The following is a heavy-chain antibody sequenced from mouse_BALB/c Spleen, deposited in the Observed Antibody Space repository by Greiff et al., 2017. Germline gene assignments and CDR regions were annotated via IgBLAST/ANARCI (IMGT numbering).Heavy chain of an antibody. J-gene: IGHJ1*01. V-gene: IGHV5-6-4*01. Sequence: EVQLVESGGGLVKPGGSLKLSCAASGFTFSSYTMSWVRQTPEKRLEWVATISSGGSYTYYPDSVKGRFTITRDNAKNTLYLQMSSLKSEDTAMYYCTRDRPGSSYWALDYWGEGTTVTVSS. CDR1: GFTFSSYT. CDR3: TRDRPGSSYWALDY. CDR2: ISSGGSYT. D-gene: IGHD1-1*01.